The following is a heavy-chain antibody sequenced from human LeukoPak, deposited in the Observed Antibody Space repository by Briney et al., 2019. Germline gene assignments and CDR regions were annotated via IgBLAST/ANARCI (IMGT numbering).Heavy chain of an antibody. CDR2: ITATGRTI. J-gene: IGHJ3*01. V-gene: IGHV3-48*03. CDR3: ARSIIVGATGAFDV. Sequence: GGSLRLSCAASGLSFSSSGMNWVRQAPGKGLEWVSYITATGRTIYYADSVKGRFTISRDNARSSLFLSMSSLRAEDTAVYYCARSIIVGATGAFDVWGQGTMVTVS. D-gene: IGHD1-26*01. CDR1: GLSFSSSG.